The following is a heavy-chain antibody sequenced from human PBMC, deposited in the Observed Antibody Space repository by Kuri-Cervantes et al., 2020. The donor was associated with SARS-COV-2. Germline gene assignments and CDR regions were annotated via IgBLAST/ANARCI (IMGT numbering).Heavy chain of an antibody. CDR1: GGSISSSSYY. CDR2: IYHSGST. J-gene: IGHJ4*02. CDR3: ARDRPGGNYYDSSGDKFDY. D-gene: IGHD3-22*01. V-gene: IGHV4-39*02. Sequence: SETLSLTCTVSGGSISSSSYYWGWIRQPPGKGLEWIGSIYHSGSTYYNPSLKSRVTISVDTSKNQFSLKLSSVTAADTAVYYCARDRPGGNYYDSSGDKFDYWGQGTLVTVSS.